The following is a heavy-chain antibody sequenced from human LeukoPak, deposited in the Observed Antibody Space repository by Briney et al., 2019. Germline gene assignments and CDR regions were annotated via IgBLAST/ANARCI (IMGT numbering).Heavy chain of an antibody. CDR2: IYYSGAT. D-gene: IGHD2-2*01. J-gene: IGHJ4*02. Sequence: SETLSLTCTVSSGSITSYYWSWIRQPPGERLEWSGYIYYSGATTYNPSLESRVTISVDTSKNQFSLNLSSVTAADTAVYYCARIQSSTSPFDYWGQGALVTVSS. CDR1: SGSITSYY. V-gene: IGHV4-59*01. CDR3: ARIQSSTSPFDY.